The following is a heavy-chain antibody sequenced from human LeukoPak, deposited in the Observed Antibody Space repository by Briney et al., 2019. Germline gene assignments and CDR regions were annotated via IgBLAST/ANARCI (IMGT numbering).Heavy chain of an antibody. CDR1: GGSISSYY. CDR2: IYYSGST. CDR3: VRASVESGGAFDI. V-gene: IGHV4-59*08. D-gene: IGHD2-15*01. J-gene: IGHJ3*02. Sequence: PSETLSLTCTVSGGSISSYYWSWIRQPPGKGLEWIGYIYYSGSTNYNPSLKSRVTISVDTSKNQFSLKLSSVTAADTAVYYCVRASVESGGAFDIWGQGTMVTVSS.